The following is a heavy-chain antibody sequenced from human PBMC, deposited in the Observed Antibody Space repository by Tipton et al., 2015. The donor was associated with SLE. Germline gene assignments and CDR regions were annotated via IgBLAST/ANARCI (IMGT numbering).Heavy chain of an antibody. V-gene: IGHV4-59*01. D-gene: IGHD1/OR15-1a*01. J-gene: IGHJ5*02. Sequence: TLSLTCTVSGGSISSYHWSWIRQPPGKGLEWIGYIYYSGSTNYNPSLKSRVTISVDTSKNQFSLKLSSVTAADTAVYYCARGTTGFDPWGQGTLVTVSS. CDR2: IYYSGST. CDR3: ARGTTGFDP. CDR1: GGSISSYH.